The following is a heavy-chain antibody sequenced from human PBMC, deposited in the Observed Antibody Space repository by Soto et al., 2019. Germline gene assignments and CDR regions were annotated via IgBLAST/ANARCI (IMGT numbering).Heavy chain of an antibody. Sequence: QITLKESGPTLVKPTQTLTLTCTFSGFSLSTSGVGVGWIRQPPGKALEWLALIYWDDDKRYSPSLKSRLTITQDTSKNQVVLTMPNMDPVDTATYYCAHRPSYCSGGSCYSGFDYWGQGTLVTVSS. J-gene: IGHJ4*02. CDR3: AHRPSYCSGGSCYSGFDY. CDR2: IYWDDDK. CDR1: GFSLSTSGVG. D-gene: IGHD2-15*01. V-gene: IGHV2-5*02.